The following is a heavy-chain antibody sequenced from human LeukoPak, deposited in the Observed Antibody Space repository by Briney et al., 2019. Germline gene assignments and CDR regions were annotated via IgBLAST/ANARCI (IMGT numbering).Heavy chain of an antibody. CDR2: ISYDGSNK. CDR3: TKDSSSWARYYYYNGMDV. Sequence: GRSLRFFCAASGFTFSGYGMHWVRQAPGKGLEWVAVISYDGSNKYYADSVKGRFTISRDNSKNTLYLQMNSLRAEDTAVYYCTKDSSSWARYYYYNGMDVWGQGTTVTVSS. J-gene: IGHJ6*01. V-gene: IGHV3-30*18. D-gene: IGHD6-13*01. CDR1: GFTFSGYG.